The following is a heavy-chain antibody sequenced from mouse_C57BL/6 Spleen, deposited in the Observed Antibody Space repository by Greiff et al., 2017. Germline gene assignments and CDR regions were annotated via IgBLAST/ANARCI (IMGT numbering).Heavy chain of an antibody. CDR1: GYTFTSYW. Sequence: QVQLKQPGAELVRPGSSVQLSCKASGYTFTSYWMHWVKQRPIQGLEWIGNIDPSDSATHYNQKFKDKATLTVDKSSSTAYMQLSSLTSEDSAVYYCAPLPTRGYFDVWGTGTTVTVSS. V-gene: IGHV1-52*01. D-gene: IGHD2-10*01. J-gene: IGHJ1*03. CDR3: APLPTRGYFDV. CDR2: IDPSDSAT.